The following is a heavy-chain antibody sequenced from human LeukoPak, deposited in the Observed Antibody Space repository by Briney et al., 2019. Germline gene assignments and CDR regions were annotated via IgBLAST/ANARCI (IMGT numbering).Heavy chain of an antibody. Sequence: GGSLRLSCAASGFAFSIYAIHWVRQAPGKGLEWVAVILYDGTNKNYAATVKGRFTISRDNSTNTLYLQLNSLRAEDTAVYYCARDRTPNWSAYSNPTFHYWGQGTLVTVSS. J-gene: IGHJ4*02. CDR2: ILYDGTNK. V-gene: IGHV3-30*07. D-gene: IGHD4-11*01. CDR1: GFAFSIYA. CDR3: ARDRTPNWSAYSNPTFHY.